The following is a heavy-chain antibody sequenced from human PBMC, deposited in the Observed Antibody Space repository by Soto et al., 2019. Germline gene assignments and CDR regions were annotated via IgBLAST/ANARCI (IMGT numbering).Heavy chain of an antibody. V-gene: IGHV4-34*01. CDR2: INHSGST. D-gene: IGHD6-13*01. CDR1: GGSFSGYY. Sequence: SETLSLTCAVYGGSFSGYYWSWIRQPPGKGLEWIGEINHSGSTNYNPSLRSRVTISVDTSKNQFSLKLSSVTAADTAVYYCARRRYSSSWYEYWGQGTLVTVSS. CDR3: ARRRYSSSWYEY. J-gene: IGHJ4*02.